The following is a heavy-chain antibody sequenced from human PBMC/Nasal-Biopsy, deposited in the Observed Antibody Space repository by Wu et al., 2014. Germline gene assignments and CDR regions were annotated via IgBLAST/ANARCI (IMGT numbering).Heavy chain of an antibody. J-gene: IGHJ4*02. CDR3: AKDPRGDVAPVGYFDN. CDR1: GFTFRNYA. CDR2: ISGSGDST. Sequence: LRLSCAASGFTFRNYAMNWVRQAPGKGLEWVSTISGSGDSTYNADSVKGRFTISRDNSRNTLFLQMNSLRAEDTAVYYCAKDPRGDVAPVGYFDNWGQGTLVTVSS. D-gene: IGHD2-21*02. V-gene: IGHV3-23*01.